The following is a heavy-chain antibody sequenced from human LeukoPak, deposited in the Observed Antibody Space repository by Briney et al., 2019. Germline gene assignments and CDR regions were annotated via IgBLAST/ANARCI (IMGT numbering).Heavy chain of an antibody. J-gene: IGHJ4*02. CDR2: IYYSGST. D-gene: IGHD5-18*01. V-gene: IGHV4-39*07. CDR1: GASISSTTYY. Sequence: SETLSLTCTVSGASISSTTYYWGWIRQPPRKGLEWIASIYYSGSTYYNPSLKSRVTISVDTSKNQFSLKLSSVTAADTAVYYCARIQLWLGTTDYWGQGTLVTVSS. CDR3: ARIQLWLGTTDY.